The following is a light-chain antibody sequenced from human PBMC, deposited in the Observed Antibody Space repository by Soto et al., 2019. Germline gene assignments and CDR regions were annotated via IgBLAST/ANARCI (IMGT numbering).Light chain of an antibody. CDR1: QSISSY. CDR2: AGS. Sequence: DIHMTQSPSSLSASVGDIVTIPCRASQSISSYLDWYQQKPGKAPKILIHAGSSFQSGGPSTLRGSRSATDVALAISSLPTEAFATYSCHQTYSSAYTFGEGTKLEIK. V-gene: IGKV1-39*01. J-gene: IGKJ2*01. CDR3: HQTYSSAYT.